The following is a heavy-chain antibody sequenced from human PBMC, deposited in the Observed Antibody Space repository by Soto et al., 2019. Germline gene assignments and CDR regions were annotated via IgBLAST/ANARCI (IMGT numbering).Heavy chain of an antibody. Sequence: GASVKVSCKASGYTFTSYAMHWVRQAPGQRLEWMGWINAGNGNTKYSQKFQGRVTITADASANTAYMELRSLRSEDTAVYYCARGGDGYNFGAVYWGQGTPVTVSS. CDR1: GYTFTSYA. J-gene: IGHJ4*02. CDR2: INAGNGNT. D-gene: IGHD2-21*01. CDR3: ARGGDGYNFGAVY. V-gene: IGHV1-3*01.